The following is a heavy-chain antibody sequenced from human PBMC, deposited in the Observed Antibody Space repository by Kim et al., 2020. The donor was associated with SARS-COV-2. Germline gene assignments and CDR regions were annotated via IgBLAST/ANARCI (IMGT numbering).Heavy chain of an antibody. V-gene: IGHV5-51*01. CDR3: ARHKWIGELFGSNWFDP. Sequence: GESLKISCQGSGYSFTNYWIGWVRQMPGKGLEWMGIIYPGDSDTRYSPSFQGQVTISADKSISTAYLQWSSLKASDTAMYYCARHKWIGELFGSNWFDPWGQGTLVTVSS. CDR1: GYSFTNYW. D-gene: IGHD3-10*01. J-gene: IGHJ5*02. CDR2: IYPGDSDT.